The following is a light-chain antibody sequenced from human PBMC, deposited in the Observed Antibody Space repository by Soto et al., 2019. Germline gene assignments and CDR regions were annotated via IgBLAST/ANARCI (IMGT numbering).Light chain of an antibody. CDR3: AVCDGSLDGRV. Sequence: QSALTQPASVSGSPGQSITISCSGSSSNIGSNTVNWYQQLPGTAPKLLIYGQNQRPSGVPDRFSGSKSGTSASLAISGLQSEDEADYYCAVCDGSLDGRVFGGGTKVTVL. CDR1: SSNIGSNT. J-gene: IGLJ2*01. V-gene: IGLV1-44*01. CDR2: GQN.